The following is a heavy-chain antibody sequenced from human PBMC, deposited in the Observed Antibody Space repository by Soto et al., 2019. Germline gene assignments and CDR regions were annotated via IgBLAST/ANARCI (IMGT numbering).Heavy chain of an antibody. CDR1: DDFISSYY. Sequence: SETLSLTCTVSDDFISSYYWNWIRQPAGKGLEWIGRVSTSGATNYNPSLESRVTMSVDTSKKQFCLKLTSVTAADTAVYFCARADYEILTGSYAMDVWGQGTTVTVSS. CDR2: VSTSGAT. V-gene: IGHV4-4*07. D-gene: IGHD3-9*01. J-gene: IGHJ6*02. CDR3: ARADYEILTGSYAMDV.